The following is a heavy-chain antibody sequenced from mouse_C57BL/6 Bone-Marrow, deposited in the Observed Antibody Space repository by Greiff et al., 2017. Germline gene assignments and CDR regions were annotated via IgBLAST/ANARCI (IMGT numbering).Heavy chain of an antibody. J-gene: IGHJ4*01. V-gene: IGHV1-81*01. CDR2: IYPRSGNT. CDR1: GYTFTSYG. Sequence: QVQLQQSGAELARPGASVKLSCKASGYTFTSYGISWVKQRNGQGLEWIGEIYPRSGNTYYNEKFKGKATLTADKSSSTAYMELRSLTSEDSAVYFCARTGGSYDYDGFFRYAMDYWGQGTSGTVSS. D-gene: IGHD2-4*01. CDR3: ARTGGSYDYDGFFRYAMDY.